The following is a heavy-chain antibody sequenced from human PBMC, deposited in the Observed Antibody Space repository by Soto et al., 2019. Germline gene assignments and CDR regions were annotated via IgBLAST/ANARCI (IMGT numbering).Heavy chain of an antibody. CDR1: GFTFSSYG. J-gene: IGHJ4*02. CDR2: IWYDGSNK. D-gene: IGHD6-19*01. V-gene: IGHV3-33*01. Sequence: LRRSCAASGFTFSSYGMHWVRQAPGKGLEWVAVIWYDGSNKYYADSVKGRFTISRDNSKNTLYLQMNSLRAEDTAVYYCARGKQWLVSEFDYWGQGTLVTVSS. CDR3: ARGKQWLVSEFDY.